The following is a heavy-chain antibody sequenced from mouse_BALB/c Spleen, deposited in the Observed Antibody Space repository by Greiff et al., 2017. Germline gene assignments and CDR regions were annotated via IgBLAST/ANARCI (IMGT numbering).Heavy chain of an antibody. D-gene: IGHD1-1*01. J-gene: IGHJ4*01. Sequence: VHVKQSGPELVKPGASVKMSCKASGYTFTSYVMHWVKQKPGQGLEWIGYINPYNDGTKYNEKFKGKATLTSDKSSSTAYMELSSLTSEDSAVYYCARRILRGGYAMDYWGQGTSVTVSS. CDR1: GYTFTSYV. V-gene: IGHV1-14*01. CDR3: ARRILRGGYAMDY. CDR2: INPYNDGT.